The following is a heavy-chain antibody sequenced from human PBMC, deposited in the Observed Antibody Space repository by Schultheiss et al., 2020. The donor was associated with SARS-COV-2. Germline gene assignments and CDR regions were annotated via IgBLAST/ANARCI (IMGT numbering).Heavy chain of an antibody. CDR3: ARLGWEQWLVTHGDYYYGMDV. Sequence: SQTLSLTCAVYGGSFSGYYWSWIRQPPGKGLEWIGEINHSGSTNYNPSLKSRVTISVDTSKNQFSLKLSSVTAADTAVYYCARLGWEQWLVTHGDYYYGMDVWGQGTTVTVSS. J-gene: IGHJ6*02. V-gene: IGHV4-34*01. CDR2: INHSGST. CDR1: GGSFSGYY. D-gene: IGHD6-19*01.